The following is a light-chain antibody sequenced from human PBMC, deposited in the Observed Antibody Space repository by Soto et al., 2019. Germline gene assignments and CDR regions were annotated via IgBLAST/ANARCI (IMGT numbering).Light chain of an antibody. CDR3: QEYNNYWT. Sequence: DIQLTQSPSFLSASVGDRVTITCRASQGISSYLAWYQQKPGKAPNLLIHTASTLQSGVPSRFSGSGSGTEFTLTISSLHPDDFATYYCQEYNNYWTFGQGTKVDIK. V-gene: IGKV1-9*01. J-gene: IGKJ1*01. CDR2: TAS. CDR1: QGISSY.